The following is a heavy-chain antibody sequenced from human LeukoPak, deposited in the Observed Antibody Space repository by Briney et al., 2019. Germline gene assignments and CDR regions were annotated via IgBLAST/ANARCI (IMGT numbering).Heavy chain of an antibody. CDR3: VSRAVPVSSFFY. CDR2: IKQDGTEK. V-gene: IGHV3-7*01. CDR1: GFTFSDYW. D-gene: IGHD3-3*01. Sequence: GGSLRLSCAASGFTFSDYWMVWVRQAPGKGLEWVAHIKQDGTEKYYVDSVRGRFTISRDNAENSLFLQMNSLRAEDTAVYYCVSRAVPVSSFFYWGPGALLSVS. J-gene: IGHJ4*02.